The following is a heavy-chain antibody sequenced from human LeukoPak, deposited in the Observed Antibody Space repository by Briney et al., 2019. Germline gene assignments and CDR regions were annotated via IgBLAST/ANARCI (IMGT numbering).Heavy chain of an antibody. D-gene: IGHD3-22*01. J-gene: IGHJ4*02. CDR3: ASLPGLYYYDSSGYYYVDFDY. CDR2: ISDIGSI. V-gene: IGHV4-59*12. Sequence: PSETLSLTCTVSGGSISSYYWSWIRQPPGKGLEWIAHISDIGSINYNPSLKSRVTISLDTSKNQFSLKLSSVTAADTAVYYCASLPGLYYYDSSGYYYVDFDYWGQGTLVTVSS. CDR1: GGSISSYY.